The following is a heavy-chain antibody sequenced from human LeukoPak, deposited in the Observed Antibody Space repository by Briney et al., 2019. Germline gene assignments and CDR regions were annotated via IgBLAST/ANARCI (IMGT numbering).Heavy chain of an antibody. V-gene: IGHV3-64D*09. Sequence: PGGCLRLSCSASGFTFSSYAMYWGRQARGKGLEYVSGISSNGGSTYYADSVKGRFTISRDNSKNTLYLQMSSLRAEDTAVYYCVKITSSSGGDYWVQGTLDTVSS. CDR2: ISSNGGST. D-gene: IGHD6-19*01. CDR3: VKITSSSGGDY. CDR1: GFTFSSYA. J-gene: IGHJ4*02.